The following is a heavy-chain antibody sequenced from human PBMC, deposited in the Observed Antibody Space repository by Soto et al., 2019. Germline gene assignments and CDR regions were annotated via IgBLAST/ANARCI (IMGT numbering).Heavy chain of an antibody. CDR1: GFTFSSYA. CDR2: ISYDGSNK. D-gene: IGHD6-19*01. V-gene: IGHV3-30-3*01. J-gene: IGHJ6*02. CDR3: ARGDAGGWPTPTNYYYYGMDV. Sequence: PGGSLGLSCAASGFTFSSYAMHWVRKAPGKGLEWVAVISYDGSNKYYADSVKGRFTISRDSSKNTLYLQMNSLRAEDTAVYYCARGDAGGWPTPTNYYYYGMDVWGQGPTVTVSS.